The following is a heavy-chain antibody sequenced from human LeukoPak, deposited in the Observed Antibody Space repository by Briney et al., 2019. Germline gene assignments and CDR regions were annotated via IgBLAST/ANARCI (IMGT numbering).Heavy chain of an antibody. CDR1: GFSFSTYW. V-gene: IGHV3-74*01. D-gene: IGHD5-18*01. CDR2: INSDGSNI. CDR3: ARDTNGYGD. J-gene: IGHJ4*02. Sequence: PGGSLRLSCAASGFSFSTYWMYWVRQAPGKGLVWVSRINSDGSNINYADSVKGRFTISRDNAKNSLYLQMNSLRAEDTAVYYCARDTNGYGDWGQGTLVTVSS.